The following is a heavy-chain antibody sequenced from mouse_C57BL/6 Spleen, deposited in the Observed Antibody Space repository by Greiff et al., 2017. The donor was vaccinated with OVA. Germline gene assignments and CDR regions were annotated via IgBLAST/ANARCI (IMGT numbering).Heavy chain of an antibody. V-gene: IGHV5-17*01. CDR2: ISSGSSTI. J-gene: IGHJ3*01. CDR1: GFTFSDYG. Sequence: EVMLVESGGGLVKPGGSLKLSCAASGFTFSDYGMHWVRQAPEKGLEWVAYISSGSSTIYYADTVKGRFTISRDNAKNTLFLQMTSLRSEDTAMYYCARGAYGSSSWFAYWGQGTLVTVSA. CDR3: ARGAYGSSSWFAY. D-gene: IGHD1-1*01.